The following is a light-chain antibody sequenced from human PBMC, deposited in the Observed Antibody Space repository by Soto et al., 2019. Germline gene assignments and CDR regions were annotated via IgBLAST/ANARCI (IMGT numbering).Light chain of an antibody. J-gene: IGLJ1*01. CDR1: GSNIGAGYD. CDR3: QSYDSGLRALYV. CDR2: GNN. Sequence: QSVLTQPPSVSGAPGQRVTISCTGSGSNIGAGYDVHWYQQLPGTAPKLLIYGNNNRPSGIPDRISGSKSGTSASLAITGLQAGDEADYYCQSYDSGLRALYVFGTGTKLTVL. V-gene: IGLV1-40*01.